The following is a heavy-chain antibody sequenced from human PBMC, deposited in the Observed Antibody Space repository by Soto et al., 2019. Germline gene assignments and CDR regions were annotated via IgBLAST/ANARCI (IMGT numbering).Heavy chain of an antibody. J-gene: IGHJ4*02. CDR3: ARDKITGLFDY. V-gene: IGHV4-34*01. D-gene: IGHD2-8*02. Sequence: QVQLQQWGAGLLKPSEPLSLTCAVYGGSFSGYYWTWIRQPPGTGREWIGEINHSGSTNYNPSLKSRVTISVDTSKNQFSLKLTSVTAADTAVYYCARDKITGLFDYWGQGTLVTVSS. CDR1: GGSFSGYY. CDR2: INHSGST.